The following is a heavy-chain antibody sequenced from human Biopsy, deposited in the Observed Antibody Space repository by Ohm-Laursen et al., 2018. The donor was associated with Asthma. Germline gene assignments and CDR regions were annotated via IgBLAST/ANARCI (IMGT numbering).Heavy chain of an antibody. CDR2: IYYSGET. Sequence: TLSLTCTVSGASITTSPSYWSWLRLLPGKGLEWIGCIYYSGETFFNPSLKNPLFMSLDSSKNQFSLKMTSVTVADTAVYFCARNLPGYTYGPFEDWGQGTLVTVFS. D-gene: IGHD5-18*01. CDR1: GASITTSPSY. CDR3: ARNLPGYTYGPFED. V-gene: IGHV4-31*02. J-gene: IGHJ4*02.